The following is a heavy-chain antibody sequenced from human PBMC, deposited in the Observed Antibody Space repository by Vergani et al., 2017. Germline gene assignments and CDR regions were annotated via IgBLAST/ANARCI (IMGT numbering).Heavy chain of an antibody. Sequence: EVQLVESGGGLVQPGGSLRLSCAASGFTFSSYWMSWVRQAPGKGLEWVANIKQDGSEKYYVDSVKGRFTISRDDAKNSLYLQMDDLRAEDTAVYYCAKDLSVVEAADDFRGQGTLVTVSS. V-gene: IGHV3-7*03. CDR3: AKDLSVVEAADDF. D-gene: IGHD6-13*01. CDR2: IKQDGSEK. CDR1: GFTFSSYW. J-gene: IGHJ4*02.